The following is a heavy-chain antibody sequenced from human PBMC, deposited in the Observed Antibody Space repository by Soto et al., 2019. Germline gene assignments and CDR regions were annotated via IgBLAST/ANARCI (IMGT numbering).Heavy chain of an antibody. V-gene: IGHV4-59*01. CDR3: ARDGGYSRGLTYWYFDV. CDR2: IYYTGST. J-gene: IGHJ2*01. Sequence: QVQLQESGPGLVKPSETLSLTCTVSGGSINNYHWSWIRQTPGKGPEWIGYIYYTGSTDYNPSLKDRVTISLDTSTKQFTLKLNSVTTADTALYYCARDGGYSRGLTYWYFDVWGRGTLVTVSS. CDR1: GGSINNYH. D-gene: IGHD6-19*01.